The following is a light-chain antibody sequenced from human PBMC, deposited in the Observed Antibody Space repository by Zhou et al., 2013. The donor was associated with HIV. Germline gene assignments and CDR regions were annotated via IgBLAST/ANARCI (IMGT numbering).Light chain of an antibody. Sequence: DIQMTQSPSSLSASVGDRVTITCRASQSISIYLNWYQQKPGKAPKLLIYAASSLQSGVPSRFSGTGSGTEFALTIGSLQPEDFATYYCLQHNSTRTFGQGTKVEIK. CDR2: AAS. CDR3: LQHNSTRT. J-gene: IGKJ1*01. CDR1: QSISIY. V-gene: IGKV1-39*01.